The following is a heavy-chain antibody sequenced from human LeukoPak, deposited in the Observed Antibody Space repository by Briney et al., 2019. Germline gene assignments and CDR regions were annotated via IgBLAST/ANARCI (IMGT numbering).Heavy chain of an antibody. V-gene: IGHV4-39*01. CDR2: IYYSGST. CDR3: ARHEEAAAGTWYFDY. CDR1: GGSISSGGYY. Sequence: PSETLSLTCTVSGGSISSGGYYWGWIRQPPGKGLEWIGSIYYSGSTYYNPSLKSRVTISVDTSKNQFSLKLSSVTAADTAVYYCARHEEAAAGTWYFDYWGQGTLVTVSS. J-gene: IGHJ4*02. D-gene: IGHD6-13*01.